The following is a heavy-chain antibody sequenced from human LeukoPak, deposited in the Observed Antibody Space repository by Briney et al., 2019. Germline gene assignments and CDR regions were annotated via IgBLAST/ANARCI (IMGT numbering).Heavy chain of an antibody. D-gene: IGHD3-10*01. CDR3: ARNFAYYYGSGSYRSNNYYYYYYMDV. V-gene: IGHV4-34*01. CDR1: GGSFSGYY. Sequence: SETLSLTCAVYGGSFSGYYWSWIRQPPGKGLEWIGEINHSGSTNYNPSLKSRVTISVDTSKNQFSLKLSSVTAADTAVYYCARNFAYYYGSGSYRSNNYYYYYYMDVWGKGTTVTISS. J-gene: IGHJ6*03. CDR2: INHSGST.